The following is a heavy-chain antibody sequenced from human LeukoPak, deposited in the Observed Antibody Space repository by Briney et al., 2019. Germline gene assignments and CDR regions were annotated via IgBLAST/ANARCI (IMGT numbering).Heavy chain of an antibody. J-gene: IGHJ4*02. CDR3: ARAPTITTNYDS. CDR1: DFTVSSNY. V-gene: IGHV3-53*01. D-gene: IGHD4-17*01. Sequence: GGSLRLSCAASDFTVSSNYISWVRQAPGKGLEWVSIIYRGGETHYADSVRGRFTISRDNSKNTVLLQMDSLRPEDTAIYYCARAPTITTNYDSWGQRTLVIVSS. CDR2: IYRGGET.